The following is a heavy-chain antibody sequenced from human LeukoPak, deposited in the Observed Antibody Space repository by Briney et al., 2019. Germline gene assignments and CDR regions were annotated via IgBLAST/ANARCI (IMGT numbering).Heavy chain of an antibody. CDR1: GFTFSSYA. CDR2: ISSSSSYI. J-gene: IGHJ3*02. Sequence: GGSLRLSCAASGFTFSSYAMSWVRQAPGKGLEWFSSISSSSSYIYYADSVKGRFTISRDNAKNSLYLQMNSLRAEDTAVYYCARPSGGEYSSSWSDAFDIWGQGTMVTVSS. V-gene: IGHV3-21*01. D-gene: IGHD6-13*01. CDR3: ARPSGGEYSSSWSDAFDI.